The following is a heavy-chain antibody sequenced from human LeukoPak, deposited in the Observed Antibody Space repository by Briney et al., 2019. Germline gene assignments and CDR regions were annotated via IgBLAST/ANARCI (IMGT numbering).Heavy chain of an antibody. CDR2: IIPILGIA. D-gene: IGHD3-16*01. V-gene: IGHV1-69*04. Sequence: GSSVKVSCKASGGTFSSYAISWVRQAPGQGLEWMGRIIPILGIANYAQKFQGRVTITADKSTSTAYMELSSLRSEDTAVYYCATRLRLGEFYHYYFDYWGQGTLVTVSS. CDR1: GGTFSSYA. J-gene: IGHJ4*02. CDR3: ATRLRLGEFYHYYFDY.